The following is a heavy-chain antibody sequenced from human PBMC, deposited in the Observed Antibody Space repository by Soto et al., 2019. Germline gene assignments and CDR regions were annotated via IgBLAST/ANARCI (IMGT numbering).Heavy chain of an antibody. CDR3: TAYCASADCDLRGNY. Sequence: GGSLRLSCAASGFRFSGSAMHWVRQASGKGLEWVGRIRSKPNNYATTYAASVEGRFTISRDDSDNTAYLQMNSLKTEDTAIYYCTAYCASADCDLRGNYWGQGTQVTVSS. J-gene: IGHJ4*01. CDR1: GFRFSGSA. V-gene: IGHV3-73*01. CDR2: IRSKPNNYAT. D-gene: IGHD2-8*02.